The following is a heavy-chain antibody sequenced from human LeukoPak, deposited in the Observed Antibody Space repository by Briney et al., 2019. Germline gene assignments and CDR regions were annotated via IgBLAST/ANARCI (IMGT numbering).Heavy chain of an antibody. CDR1: GFTVSSNY. D-gene: IGHD3-10*01. V-gene: IGHV3-66*01. Sequence: GGSLRLSCAASGFTVSSNYMSWVRQAPGKGREWVSVIYSGGSTYYADSVKGRFTISRDNSKNTLYLQMNSLRAEDTAVYYCARDKTMAGFDPWGQGTLVTVSS. CDR2: IYSGGST. CDR3: ARDKTMAGFDP. J-gene: IGHJ5*02.